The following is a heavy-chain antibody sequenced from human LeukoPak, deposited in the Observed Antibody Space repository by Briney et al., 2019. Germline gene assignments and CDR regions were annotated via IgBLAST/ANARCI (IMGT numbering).Heavy chain of an antibody. CDR2: INHSGST. J-gene: IGHJ6*03. CDR1: GGPFGGFY. V-gene: IGHV4-34*01. CDR3: ARTPPAVTNSYYYYMDV. D-gene: IGHD4-17*01. Sequence: PSETLSLTCAVYGGPFGGFYWSWIRQPPGKGLEWIGEINHSGSTTYNPSLKSRVTISVDTSENQFSLKLSSVTAADTAVYYCARTPPAVTNSYYYYMDVWGKGTTVTVSS.